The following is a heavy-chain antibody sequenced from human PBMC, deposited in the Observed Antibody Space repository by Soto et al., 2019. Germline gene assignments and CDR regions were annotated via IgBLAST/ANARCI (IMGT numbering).Heavy chain of an antibody. CDR3: AYSTGWYRLDV. CDR2: VYHSGGN. Sequence: QAHLQESGPGLVKPSGPLSLTCAVSGGSISTPYWWTWVRQPPGKELEWIGDVYHSGGNNYNPSLMSRVTISLDKSKNQFSLKMMAVTAADTAIYYCAYSTGWYRLDVWGQGTMVIVSS. CDR1: GGSISTPYW. V-gene: IGHV4-4*02. J-gene: IGHJ3*01. D-gene: IGHD6-19*01.